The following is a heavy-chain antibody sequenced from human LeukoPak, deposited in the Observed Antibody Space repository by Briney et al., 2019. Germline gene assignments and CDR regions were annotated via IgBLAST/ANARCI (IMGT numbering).Heavy chain of an antibody. CDR2: IGGTGVRT. J-gene: IGHJ4*02. D-gene: IGHD1-1*01. Sequence: PGGSLRLSCASSGFTFSSYAMSWVRQAPGKGLEWVSTIGGTGVRTYYADSVKGRFTISRDNAKTSLYLQMNSLRAEDTAVYYCVKRWTGTTIGQQDYWGQGTLVTVSS. V-gene: IGHV3-23*01. CDR3: VKRWTGTTIGQQDY. CDR1: GFTFSSYA.